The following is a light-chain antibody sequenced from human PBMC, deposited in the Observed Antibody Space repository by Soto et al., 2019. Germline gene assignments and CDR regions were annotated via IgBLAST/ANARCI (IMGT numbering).Light chain of an antibody. CDR1: QGVNNN. Sequence: EIVMTQSPATLSVSPGDRATLSCRASQGVNNNLAWYQQRPGQAPRLLIYGASTRATGIPVRFSGSGSGTEFTLTISSLQSEDSAVYYCQQYNNWPPWTFGQGTKVEIK. CDR3: QQYNNWPPWT. J-gene: IGKJ1*01. CDR2: GAS. V-gene: IGKV3-15*01.